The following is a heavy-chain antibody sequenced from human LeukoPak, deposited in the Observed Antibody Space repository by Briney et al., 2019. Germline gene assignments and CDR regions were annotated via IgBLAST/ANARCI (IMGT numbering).Heavy chain of an antibody. D-gene: IGHD6-13*01. CDR3: ANRMSSSWLDGAFDI. Sequence: PGGSLRLSCAASGLTFDDYAMRWVRQAPGKGLEWVSGISWNSGNIGYADSVKGRFTTSRDNSKNTLYQQMNSLRAEDTAVYYCANRMSSSWLDGAFDIWGQGTMVTVSS. CDR2: ISWNSGNI. V-gene: IGHV3-9*01. J-gene: IGHJ3*02. CDR1: GLTFDDYA.